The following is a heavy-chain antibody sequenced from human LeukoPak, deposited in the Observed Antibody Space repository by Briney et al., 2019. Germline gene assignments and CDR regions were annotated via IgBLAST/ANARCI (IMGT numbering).Heavy chain of an antibody. V-gene: IGHV4-38-2*02. D-gene: IGHD1-26*01. CDR3: ARDLSGGTHDY. Sequence: SETLSLTCAVSDYSISSGFYWGWIRQPPGKGLEWIGSISHSGSTYHNPSLKSRVTISVDTSNNQFSLNLWSVTAADTAVYYCARDLSGGTHDYWGQGTLVTVSS. CDR2: ISHSGST. CDR1: DYSISSGFY. J-gene: IGHJ4*02.